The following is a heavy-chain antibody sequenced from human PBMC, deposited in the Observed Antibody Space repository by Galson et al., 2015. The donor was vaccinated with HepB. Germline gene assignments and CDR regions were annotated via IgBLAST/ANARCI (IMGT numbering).Heavy chain of an antibody. CDR1: GSSFPNYW. CDR3: ARRRATSHYYGMDV. CDR2: IDPTDSYS. D-gene: IGHD5-24*01. Sequence: QSGAEVTRPGESLRISCKGSGSSFPNYWINWVRRMPGKGLEWMGRIDPTDSYSNYSPSFQGHVTISADKSISPAYLQWSGLKASDTAMYDCARRRATSHYYGMDVWGQGTTVTVSS. V-gene: IGHV5-10-1*01. J-gene: IGHJ6*02.